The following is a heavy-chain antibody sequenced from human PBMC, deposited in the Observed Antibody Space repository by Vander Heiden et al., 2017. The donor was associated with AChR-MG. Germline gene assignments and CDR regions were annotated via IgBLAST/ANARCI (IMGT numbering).Heavy chain of an antibody. V-gene: IGHV4-30-4*01. J-gene: IGHJ6*03. CDR2: IYYSGST. CDR1: GGSISSGDYY. CDR3: ARSAMLSGWGAIGYYYYYMDV. D-gene: IGHD3-9*01. Sequence: QVQLQESGPGLVKPSQTLSLTCTVSGGSISSGDYYWSWIRQPPGKGLEWSGYIYYSGSTYYNPSLKSRVTISVDTSKNQFSLKLSSVTAADTAVYYCARSAMLSGWGAIGYYYYYMDVWGKGTTVTVSS.